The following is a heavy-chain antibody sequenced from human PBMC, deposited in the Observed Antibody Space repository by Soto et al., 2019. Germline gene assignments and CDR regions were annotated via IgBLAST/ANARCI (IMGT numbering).Heavy chain of an antibody. CDR1: GHTLTEFS. Sequence: ASVKVSCKISGHTLTEFSIHWVRQAPGKGLEWMGGFDPEGGEAIYAQKWHGRVTVTEDTVTDTAYMELSGLRSDDTAVYYCARDDVGYCSNDICYTKPLDYWGQGTPVTVSS. CDR3: ARDDVGYCSNDICYTKPLDY. V-gene: IGHV1-24*01. J-gene: IGHJ4*02. CDR2: FDPEGGEA. D-gene: IGHD2-8*01.